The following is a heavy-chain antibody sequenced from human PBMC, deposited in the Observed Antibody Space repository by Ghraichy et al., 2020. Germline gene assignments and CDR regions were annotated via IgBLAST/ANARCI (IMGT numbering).Heavy chain of an antibody. CDR1: GLTFSNYW. CDR2: ISYDGTKT. CDR3: VAAKKSSSSTCDY. V-gene: IGHV3-74*01. Sequence: GSLRLSCEVSGLTFSNYWMHWVRQAPGKGLVWVSHISYDGTKTNFAESVKGRFTVSRDDAKSMVYLHMNSLKADDSAVYSCVAAKKSSSSTCDYWGQGTLVTVSS. J-gene: IGHJ4*02. D-gene: IGHD6-13*01.